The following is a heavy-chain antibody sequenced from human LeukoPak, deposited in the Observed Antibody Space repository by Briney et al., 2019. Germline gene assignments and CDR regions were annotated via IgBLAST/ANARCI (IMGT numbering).Heavy chain of an antibody. CDR2: INPSGGST. D-gene: IGHD4-23*01. CDR1: GYTFTSYY. Sequence: WASVKVSCKASGYTFTSYYMHWVRQAPGQGLEWMGIINPSGGSTSYAQKFQGRVTMTRDMSTSTDYMELSSLRSEDTAVYYCARDNSVEDTASWFDPWGQGTLVTVSS. CDR3: ARDNSVEDTASWFDP. V-gene: IGHV1-46*01. J-gene: IGHJ5*02.